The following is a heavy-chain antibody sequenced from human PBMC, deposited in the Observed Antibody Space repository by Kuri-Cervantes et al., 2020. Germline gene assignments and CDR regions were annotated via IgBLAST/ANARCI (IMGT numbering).Heavy chain of an antibody. CDR1: GFTFSSYW. CDR2: IKQDGSEK. CDR3: ARDRRLWEIKPTNWFDP. V-gene: IGHV3-7*03. Sequence: GGSPRLSCAASGFTFSSYWMSWVRQAPGKGLEWVANIKQDGSEKYYVDSVKGRFTISRDNAKNSLYLQMNSLRDEDTAVYYCARDRRLWEIKPTNWFDPWGQGTLVTVSS. J-gene: IGHJ5*02. D-gene: IGHD3-16*01.